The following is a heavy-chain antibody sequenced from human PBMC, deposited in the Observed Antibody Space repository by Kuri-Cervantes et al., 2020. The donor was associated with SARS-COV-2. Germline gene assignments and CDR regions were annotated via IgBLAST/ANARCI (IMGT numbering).Heavy chain of an antibody. J-gene: IGHJ5*02. CDR2: INHSGST. CDR1: GGSFSGYY. CDR3: ARAYSDWFDP. V-gene: IGHV4-34*01. D-gene: IGHD2-15*01. Sequence: SETLSLTCAVYGGSFSGYYWSWIRQPPGKGLEWIGEINHSGSTNYNLSLKSRVTISVDTSKNQFSLKLSSVTAADTAVYYCARAYSDWFDPWGQGTLVTVSS.